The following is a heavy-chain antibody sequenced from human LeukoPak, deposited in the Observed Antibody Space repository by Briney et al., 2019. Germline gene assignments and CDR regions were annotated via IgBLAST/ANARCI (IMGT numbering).Heavy chain of an antibody. CDR3: ARGKGITGTASYDY. J-gene: IGHJ4*02. D-gene: IGHD1-7*01. V-gene: IGHV1-2*02. CDR2: INPNSGDT. CDR1: GYTFTGYY. Sequence: ASVKVSCKASGYTFTGYYMHWVRQAPGQGLEWMGWINPNSGDTNYAQKFQGRVAMTRDTSISTAYMELSRLGSDDTAVYYCARGKGITGTASYDYWGQGTLVTVSS.